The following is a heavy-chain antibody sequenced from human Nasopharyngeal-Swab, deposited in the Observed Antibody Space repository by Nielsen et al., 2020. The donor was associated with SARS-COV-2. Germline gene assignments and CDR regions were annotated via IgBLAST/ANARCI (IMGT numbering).Heavy chain of an antibody. D-gene: IGHD3-10*02. V-gene: IGHV3-74*01. CDR1: GFTFSSYW. CDR2: INSDGSST. CDR3: ARVMFGESHPYFDY. Sequence: GSLRLSCAASGFTFSSYWMHWVRQAPGKGLVWVSRINSDGSSTSYADSVKGRFTISRDNAKNTLYLQMNSLRAEDTAVYYCARVMFGESHPYFDYWGQGTLVTVSS. J-gene: IGHJ4*02.